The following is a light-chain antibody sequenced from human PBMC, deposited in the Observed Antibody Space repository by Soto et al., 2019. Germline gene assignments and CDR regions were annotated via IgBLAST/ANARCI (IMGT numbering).Light chain of an antibody. CDR2: EGS. V-gene: IGLV2-23*01. CDR3: SSYAGAVV. CDR1: STYNL. J-gene: IGLJ2*01. Sequence: QSVLTQPASVSGSPGQSITISCTGTSTYNLVSWYQHHPGKAPKLMIYEGSNRPSGISNRFSGSKSSNTASLTIAGLQGEDADYYYCSSYAGAVVFGGGTKLTVL.